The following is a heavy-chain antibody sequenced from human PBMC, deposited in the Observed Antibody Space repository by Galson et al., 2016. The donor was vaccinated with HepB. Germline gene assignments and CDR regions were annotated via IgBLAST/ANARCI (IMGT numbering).Heavy chain of an antibody. CDR2: INPNTGGS. CDR1: GYTFTGYH. Sequence: SVKVSCKASGYTFTGYHIHWVRQAPGQGPEWMGWINPNTGGSNFAQNFQGRITMTRDTSINTVYMELSRLRSDDTAVYYCARDLVARREGDYMDVWGKGTTVTVSS. V-gene: IGHV1-2*02. J-gene: IGHJ6*03. CDR3: ARDLVARREGDYMDV.